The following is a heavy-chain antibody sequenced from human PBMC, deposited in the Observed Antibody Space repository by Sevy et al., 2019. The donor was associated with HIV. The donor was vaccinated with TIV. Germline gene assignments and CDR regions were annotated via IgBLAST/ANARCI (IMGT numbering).Heavy chain of an antibody. J-gene: IGHJ5*02. D-gene: IGHD1-26*01. V-gene: IGHV4-31*03. CDR1: GGSISSGAYY. Sequence: SETLSLTCTVSGGSISSGAYYWSWICQHPGTGLECIGYIYYTGSTYHNPSLRSRVTMSVDTSKNQFSLRLSSVTAADTAVYYCARNKSRREGEYWFDPWGQGTLVTVSS. CDR2: IYYTGST. CDR3: ARNKSRREGEYWFDP.